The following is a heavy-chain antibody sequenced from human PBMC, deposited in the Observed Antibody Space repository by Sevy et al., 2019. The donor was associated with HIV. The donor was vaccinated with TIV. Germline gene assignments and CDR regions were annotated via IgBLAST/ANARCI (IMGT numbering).Heavy chain of an antibody. CDR3: AKMQGGSYNYYGMDV. CDR1: GFIFSTYG. V-gene: IGHV3-30*18. D-gene: IGHD1-26*01. Sequence: GGCLRLSCAASGFIFSTYGIHWVRQAPGKGLELVAVISYDGSEKYYADSVRGRFTISRDNSKNTLYLQMNSLRVEDTAIYYCAKMQGGSYNYYGMDVWGQGTTVTVSS. CDR2: ISYDGSEK. J-gene: IGHJ6*02.